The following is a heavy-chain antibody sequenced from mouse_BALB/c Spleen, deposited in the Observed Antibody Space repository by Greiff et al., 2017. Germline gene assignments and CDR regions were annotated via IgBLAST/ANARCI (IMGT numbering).Heavy chain of an antibody. V-gene: IGHV1-7*01. D-gene: IGHD1-1*01. CDR3: ADQFSHYYGSSGGV. CDR2: INPSTGYT. CDR1: GYTFTSYW. Sequence: QVQLQQSGAELAKPGASVKMSCKASGYTFTSYWMHWVKQRPGQGLEWIGYINPSTGYTEYNQKFKDKATLTADKSSSTAYMQLSSLTSEDSAVYYCADQFSHYYGSSGGVWGAGTTVTVSS. J-gene: IGHJ1*01.